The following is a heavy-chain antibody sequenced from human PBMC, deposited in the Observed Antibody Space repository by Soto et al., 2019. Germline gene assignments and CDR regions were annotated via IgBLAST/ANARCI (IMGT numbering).Heavy chain of an antibody. J-gene: IGHJ4*02. CDR1: GGSVNSSGYY. D-gene: IGHD3-10*01. Sequence: QLQLQESGPGLVKPSETLSLTCTVSGGSVNSSGYYWGWIRQPPGQGLEWIASIYYSGSAYYNPSLKSRVTISIDTSKNEFSLKLTSVTAADTAVYFCASHGITVVPYWGQGALVTVSS. CDR3: ASHGITVVPY. CDR2: IYYSGSA. V-gene: IGHV4-39*01.